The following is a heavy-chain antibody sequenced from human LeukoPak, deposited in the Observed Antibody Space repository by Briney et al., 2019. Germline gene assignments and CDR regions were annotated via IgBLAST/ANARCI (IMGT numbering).Heavy chain of an antibody. CDR2: ISGSGGST. Sequence: GGSLRLSCAASGFTFSSYAMNWVRQAPGKGLEWVSGISGSGGSTYYADSVKGRFAISRDNFNNTLYLQMSSLRAEDTAVYYCAKGGTAGALFEYWGQGTLVTVSS. J-gene: IGHJ4*02. CDR1: GFTFSSYA. V-gene: IGHV3-23*01. CDR3: AKGGTAGALFEY. D-gene: IGHD6-19*01.